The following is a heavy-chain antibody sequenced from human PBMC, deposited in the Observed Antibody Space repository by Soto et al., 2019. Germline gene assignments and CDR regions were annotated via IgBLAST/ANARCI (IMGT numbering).Heavy chain of an antibody. D-gene: IGHD2-15*01. CDR3: ATVFGYCSGGSCYAHPLDY. J-gene: IGHJ4*02. CDR2: FDPEDGET. CDR1: GYTLTELS. Sequence: VASVNVSCKFSGYTLTELSIHWVRQAPGKGFEWMGGFDPEDGETIYAQKFQGRVTMTEDTSTDTAYMELSSLRSEDTAVYYCATVFGYCSGGSCYAHPLDYWGQGTLVTVSS. V-gene: IGHV1-24*01.